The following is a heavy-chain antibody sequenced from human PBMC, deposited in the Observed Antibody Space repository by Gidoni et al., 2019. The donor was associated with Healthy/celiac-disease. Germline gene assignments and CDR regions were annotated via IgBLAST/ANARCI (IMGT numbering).Heavy chain of an antibody. J-gene: IGHJ4*02. CDR2: ISGSGGST. D-gene: IGHD5-12*01. Sequence: EVQLLESGGGLVQPGGSLRLSCAASGCTFSSYAMSWVRQAPGKGLEWVSAISGSGGSTYYADSVKGRFTISRDNSKNTLYLQMNSLRAEDTAVYYCAKGRDGYNCWDYWGQGTLVTVSS. CDR3: AKGRDGYNCWDY. CDR1: GCTFSSYA. V-gene: IGHV3-23*01.